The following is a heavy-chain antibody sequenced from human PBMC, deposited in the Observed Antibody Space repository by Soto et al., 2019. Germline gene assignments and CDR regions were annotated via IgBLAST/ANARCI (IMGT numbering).Heavy chain of an antibody. CDR2: IDWDDDK. D-gene: IGHD2-15*01. CDR3: ARTYSHLKYYYGMDV. CDR1: GFSLSTSGMC. Sequence: SGPTLVNPTQTLTLTCTFSGFSLSTSGMCVSWIRQPPGKALEWLALIDWDDDKYYSTSLKTRLTISKDTSKNQVVLTMTNMDPVDTATYYCARTYSHLKYYYGMDVWGQGTTVTVSS. V-gene: IGHV2-70*01. J-gene: IGHJ6*02.